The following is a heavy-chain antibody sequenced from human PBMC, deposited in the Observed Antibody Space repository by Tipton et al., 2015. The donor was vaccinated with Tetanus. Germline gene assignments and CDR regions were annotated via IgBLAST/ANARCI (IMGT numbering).Heavy chain of an antibody. J-gene: IGHJ6*02. CDR1: GFTFSNYV. CDR3: AKSHVGMPSDYYYYGMDV. CDR2: ISYDGSNK. D-gene: IGHD2-2*01. Sequence: SLRLSCAASGFTFSNYVMHWVRPAPGKGLEWVAVISYDGSNKYYADSVKGRFTISRDNSKNTLYLQMNSLRAEDTAVYYCAKSHVGMPSDYYYYGMDVWGQGTTVTVSS. V-gene: IGHV3-30*18.